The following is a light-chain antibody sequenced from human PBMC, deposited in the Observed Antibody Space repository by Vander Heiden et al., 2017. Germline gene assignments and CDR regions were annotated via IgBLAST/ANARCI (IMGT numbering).Light chain of an antibody. V-gene: IGLV1-40*01. Sequence: QSVLTQPPPVSGAPGQRVTISCTGSSSKLLIYGNSNRPSGVPDRFSGSKSGTSASLAITGLQAEDEADYYCQSYDSSLSGWVFGGGTKLTVL. CDR3: QSYDSSLSGWV. J-gene: IGLJ3*02. CDR1: SSK. CDR2: GNS.